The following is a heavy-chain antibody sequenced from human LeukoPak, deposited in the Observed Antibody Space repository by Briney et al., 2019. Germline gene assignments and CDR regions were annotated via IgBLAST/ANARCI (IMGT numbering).Heavy chain of an antibody. Sequence: SETLSLTCAVYGGSFSGYYWSWIRQPPGKGLEWIGEINHSGSTNYNPSLKSRVTISVDTSKNQLSLKLSSVTAADTAVYYCATTPTGIAVADWGQGTLVTVSS. CDR3: ATTPTGIAVAD. D-gene: IGHD6-19*01. V-gene: IGHV4-34*01. J-gene: IGHJ4*02. CDR2: INHSGST. CDR1: GGSFSGYY.